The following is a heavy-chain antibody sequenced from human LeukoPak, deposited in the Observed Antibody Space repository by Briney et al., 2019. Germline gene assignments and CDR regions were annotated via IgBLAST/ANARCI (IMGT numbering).Heavy chain of an antibody. J-gene: IGHJ4*02. CDR2: INHSGST. V-gene: IGHV4-34*01. D-gene: IGHD2-2*01. CDR3: ARGDYCSSTSCQRTLDY. CDR1: GGSFSGYY. Sequence: SETLSLTCAVYGGSFSGYYWSWIRQPPGKGLEWIGEINHSGSTNYNPSLKSRVTISVDTSKNQFSLKLSSVTAADTAVYYCARGDYCSSTSCQRTLDYWGQGTLVTVSS.